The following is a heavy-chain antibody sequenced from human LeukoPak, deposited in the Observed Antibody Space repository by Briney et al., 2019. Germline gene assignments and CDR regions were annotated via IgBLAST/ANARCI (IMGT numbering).Heavy chain of an antibody. Sequence: ASVKVSCKDSRYTFTSYDVNWVRQATGQGLEWMGWMNPNSGNTGYAQKFQGRVTMTRNTSISTAYMELSSLRSEDTAVYYCARSLGEWLVDYWGQGTLVTVSS. CDR1: RYTFTSYD. V-gene: IGHV1-8*01. CDR3: ARSLGEWLVDY. D-gene: IGHD3-16*01. J-gene: IGHJ4*02. CDR2: MNPNSGNT.